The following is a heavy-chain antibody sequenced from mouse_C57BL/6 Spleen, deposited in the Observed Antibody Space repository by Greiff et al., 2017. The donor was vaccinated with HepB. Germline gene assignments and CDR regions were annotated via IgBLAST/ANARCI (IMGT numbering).Heavy chain of an antibody. CDR3: ARSTVDYYAMDY. Sequence: QRRQAGAGLVKPGASVKISCKASGYSFTDYNMNWVKQSNGKSLEWIGVINPNYGTTSYNQKFKGKATLTVDQSSSTAYMQLNSLTSEDSAVYYCARSTVDYYAMDYWGQGTSVTVSS. CDR1: GYSFTDYN. J-gene: IGHJ4*01. CDR2: INPNYGTT. D-gene: IGHD1-1*01. V-gene: IGHV1-39*01.